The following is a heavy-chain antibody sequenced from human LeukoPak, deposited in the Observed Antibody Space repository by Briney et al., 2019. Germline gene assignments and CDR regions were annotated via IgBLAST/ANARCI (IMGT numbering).Heavy chain of an antibody. CDR3: AAIAVAGRYYFDY. CDR2: ISSSGSTI. V-gene: IGHV3-11*01. CDR1: GFTFSDYY. Sequence: PGGSLRLSCAASGFTFSDYYMSWIRQAPGKGLEWVSYISSSGSTIYYADSVKGRFTISRDNAKNSLYLQMNSPRAEDTAVYYCAAIAVAGRYYFDYWGQGTLVTVSS. D-gene: IGHD6-19*01. J-gene: IGHJ4*02.